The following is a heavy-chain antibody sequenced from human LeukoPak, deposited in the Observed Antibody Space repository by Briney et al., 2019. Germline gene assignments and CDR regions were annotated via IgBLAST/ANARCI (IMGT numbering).Heavy chain of an antibody. CDR2: VMSGRGST. Sequence: GGSLRLSCAVSGFSVSDYSISWIRQPPGKGPEWISYVMSGRGSTNYADSVKGRFTISRDNAKNSVALQLDGLRAEDTAVYFCTRERRGSYYAFESWGQGTLVTVSS. D-gene: IGHD3-16*01. V-gene: IGHV3-11*05. J-gene: IGHJ4*02. CDR3: TRERRGSYYAFES. CDR1: GFSVSDYS.